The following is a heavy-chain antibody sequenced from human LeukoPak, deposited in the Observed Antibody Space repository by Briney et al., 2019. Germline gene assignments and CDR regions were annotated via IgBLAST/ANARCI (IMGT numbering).Heavy chain of an antibody. J-gene: IGHJ4*02. CDR2: INHSGST. V-gene: IGHV4-34*01. D-gene: IGHD3-16*02. Sequence: SETLSLTCAVYGGSFSGYYWSWIRQPPGKGLEWIGEINHSGSTNYNPSLKSRVTISVDTSKNQFSLKLSSVTAADTAVYYCARGGYVWGSYRSAPLGYWGQGTLVTVSS. CDR1: GGSFSGYY. CDR3: ARGGYVWGSYRSAPLGY.